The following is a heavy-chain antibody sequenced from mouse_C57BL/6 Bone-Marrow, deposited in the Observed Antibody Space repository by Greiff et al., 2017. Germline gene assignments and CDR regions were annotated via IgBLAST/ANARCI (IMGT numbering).Heavy chain of an antibody. V-gene: IGHV5-6*02. CDR1: GFTFGSYG. CDR3: ARRGYYALYYFDY. CDR2: ISSGGSYT. J-gene: IGHJ2*01. Sequence: EVKLVESGGDLVKPGGSLKLSCAASGFTFGSYGMSWVRQTPDKRLEWVATISSGGSYTYYPDSVKGRFTISRDNAKNTLYLQMSSLKSEDTAMYYCARRGYYALYYFDYWGRGTTLTVSS. D-gene: IGHD2-3*01.